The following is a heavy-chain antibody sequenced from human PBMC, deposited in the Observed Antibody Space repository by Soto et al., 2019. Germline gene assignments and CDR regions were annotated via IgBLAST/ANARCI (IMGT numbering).Heavy chain of an antibody. Sequence: PGGSLRLSCVASGFTFISSFMGWVRQAPGKGLEWVANINQDGGGTYYVDSVEGRFTISRDNAKDSLYLQMNSLRGEDTAVYYCAKEDPRGRYSPESWGKWFQVIGSS. V-gene: IGHV3-7*03. CDR1: GFTFISSF. CDR2: INQDGGGT. J-gene: IGHJ5*02. D-gene: IGHD1-26*01. CDR3: AKEDPRGRYSPES.